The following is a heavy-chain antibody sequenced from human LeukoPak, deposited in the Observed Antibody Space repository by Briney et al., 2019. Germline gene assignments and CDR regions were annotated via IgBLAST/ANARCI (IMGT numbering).Heavy chain of an antibody. CDR1: GYTFASYG. D-gene: IGHD6-13*01. J-gene: IGHJ4*02. CDR2: ISAYNDNT. CDR3: ARDTARITTPGGPDY. Sequence: VASVKVSCKASGYTFASYGISWVRQAPGQGLEWMGWISAYNDNTKYAQNLQGRVTMTTDTSTGTAYMELRSLTSDDTALYYCARDTARITTPGGPDYWGQGTLVTVSS. V-gene: IGHV1-18*01.